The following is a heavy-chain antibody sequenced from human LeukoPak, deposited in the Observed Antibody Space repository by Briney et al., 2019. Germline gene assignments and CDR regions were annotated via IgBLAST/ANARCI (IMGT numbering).Heavy chain of an antibody. J-gene: IGHJ1*01. CDR1: GFTFSSYA. CDR3: AKVDRPASIVVVVAAIGEYFQH. V-gene: IGHV3-23*01. CDR2: ISGSGGST. Sequence: GGSLRLSCAASGFTFSSYAMSWVRQAPGKGLEWVSAISGSGGSTYYADSVKGRFTISRDNSKNTLYLQMNSLRAEDTAVYYCAKVDRPASIVVVVAAIGEYFQHWGQGTLVTASS. D-gene: IGHD2-15*01.